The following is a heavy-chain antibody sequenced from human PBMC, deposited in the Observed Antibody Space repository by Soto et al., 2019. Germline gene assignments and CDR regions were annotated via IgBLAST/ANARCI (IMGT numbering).Heavy chain of an antibody. Sequence: SETLSLTCTVSGGSISSYYWSWIRQPPGKGLEWIGYIYYSGSTNYNPSLKSRVTISVDTSKNQFSLKLSSVTAADTAVYYCARAAPLYYYGMDVWGQGTTVTVSS. CDR3: ARAAPLYYYGMDV. CDR1: GGSISSYY. J-gene: IGHJ6*02. V-gene: IGHV4-59*01. CDR2: IYYSGST.